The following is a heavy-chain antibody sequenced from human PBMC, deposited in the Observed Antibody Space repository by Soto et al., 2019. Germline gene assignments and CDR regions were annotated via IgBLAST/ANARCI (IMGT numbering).Heavy chain of an antibody. CDR3: ARDSNWSSDY. CDR2: IKSDSSGT. J-gene: IGHJ4*02. CDR1: GFPFSGYN. Sequence: EVQLVESGGGLVQPGGSLRLSCAASGFPFSGYNMNWVRQAPGKGLEWISCIKSDSSGTWYADSVKGRFTMSRDNAKNSLYLQMNSLRDEDTAVYFCARDSNWSSDYWGQGTLVAVSS. D-gene: IGHD1-1*01. V-gene: IGHV3-48*02.